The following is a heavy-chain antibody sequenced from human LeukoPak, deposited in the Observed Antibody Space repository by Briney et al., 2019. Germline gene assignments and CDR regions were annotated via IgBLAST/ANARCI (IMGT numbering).Heavy chain of an antibody. D-gene: IGHD6-13*01. CDR1: GGSISSSNW. J-gene: IGHJ4*02. CDR2: IYHSGIT. CDR3: ARVLRIAAAGNTFDY. Sequence: SETLSLTCAVSGGSISSSNWWSWVRQPPGKGLEWIGEIYHSGITNYNPSLKSRVTISVDKSKNQFSLKLSSVTAADTAVYYCARVLRIAAAGNTFDYWGQGTLVTVSS. V-gene: IGHV4-4*02.